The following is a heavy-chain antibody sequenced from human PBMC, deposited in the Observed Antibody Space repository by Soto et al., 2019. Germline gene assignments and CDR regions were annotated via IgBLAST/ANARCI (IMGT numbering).Heavy chain of an antibody. J-gene: IGHJ4*02. V-gene: IGHV3-23*01. CDR2: ISGSGGST. D-gene: IGHD3-10*01. Sequence: EVQLLESGGGLVQPGGSLRLSCAASGFTFSSYAMSWVRQAPGKGLAWGSAISGSGGSTYYADSVKGRFTISRDNSKNTLYLQMNSLRAEDTAVYYCAKDQHSFGELPFDYWGQGTLVTVSS. CDR1: GFTFSSYA. CDR3: AKDQHSFGELPFDY.